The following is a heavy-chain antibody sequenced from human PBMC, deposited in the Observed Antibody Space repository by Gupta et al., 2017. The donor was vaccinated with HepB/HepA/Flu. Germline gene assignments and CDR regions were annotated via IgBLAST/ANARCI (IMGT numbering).Heavy chain of an antibody. CDR3: ARDVSYQRLSYWYFDL. D-gene: IGHD2-2*01. Sequence: QVQLQESGPGLVKPSETLSLTCTVSGGSISSYYWSWIRQPAGKGLEWIGRIYTSGSTNYNPSLKRRVTMSVDTSKNQFSLKLSSVTDADTAGYYCARDVSYQRLSYWYFDLWGPWHPGHCLL. CDR1: GGSISSYY. J-gene: IGHJ2*01. CDR2: IYTSGST. V-gene: IGHV4-4*07.